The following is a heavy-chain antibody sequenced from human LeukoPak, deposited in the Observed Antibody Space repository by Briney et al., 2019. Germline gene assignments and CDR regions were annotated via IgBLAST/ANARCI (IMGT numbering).Heavy chain of an antibody. Sequence: GGSLRLSCAASGFTFSSYAMSWVRQAPGKGLEWVSAISGSGGSTYYADSVKGRFTISRDNSKNTLNLQMNSLRAEDTAVYYCAKVGPSDSSGYYLFDYWGQGTLVTVSS. CDR1: GFTFSSYA. V-gene: IGHV3-23*01. D-gene: IGHD3-22*01. CDR3: AKVGPSDSSGYYLFDY. J-gene: IGHJ4*02. CDR2: ISGSGGST.